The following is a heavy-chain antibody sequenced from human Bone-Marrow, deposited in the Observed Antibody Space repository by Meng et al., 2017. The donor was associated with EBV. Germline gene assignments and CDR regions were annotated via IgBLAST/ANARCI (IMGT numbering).Heavy chain of an antibody. V-gene: IGHV4-34*01. J-gene: IGHJ4*02. Sequence: QGPIQQWGAGLLKPSETLSPACAVYGGSFSGYYWSWIRQPPGKGLEWIGEINHSGSTNYNPSLKSRVTISVDTSKNQFSLKLSSVTAADTAVYYCARTRGGGRRIFGVFDYWGQGTLVTVSS. CDR2: INHSGST. CDR1: GGSFSGYY. CDR3: ARTRGGGRRIFGVFDY. D-gene: IGHD3-3*01.